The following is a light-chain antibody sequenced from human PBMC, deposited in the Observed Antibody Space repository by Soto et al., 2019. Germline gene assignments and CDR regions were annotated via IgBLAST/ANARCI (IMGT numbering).Light chain of an antibody. CDR3: ETLDSNTRV. Sequence: QAVVTQSSSASAALGSSVKLTCTLSSGHSSYIIAWHQQQPGKAPRYLMKLEGSGSYNQGSGVPDRFSGSSSGADRYLTISNLQFEDEADYYCETLDSNTRVFGGGTKLTVL. CDR2: LEGSGSY. V-gene: IGLV4-60*02. CDR1: SGHSSYI. J-gene: IGLJ3*02.